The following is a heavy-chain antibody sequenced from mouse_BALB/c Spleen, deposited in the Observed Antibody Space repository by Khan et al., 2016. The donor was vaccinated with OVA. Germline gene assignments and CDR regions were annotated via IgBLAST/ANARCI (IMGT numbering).Heavy chain of an antibody. Sequence: QIQLVQSGPELKKPGETVKISCKASGYTFTNYRMNWMKQAPEKGLKWMGWINTYTGEPTYGDDFKGRFAFSLETSASTAYLQINNLKNEDMATYFCARETSYCYLEAWGAGTTDTVSS. CDR1: GYTFTNYR. CDR2: INTYTGEP. J-gene: IGHJ1*01. CDR3: ARETSYCYLEA. V-gene: IGHV9-1*02.